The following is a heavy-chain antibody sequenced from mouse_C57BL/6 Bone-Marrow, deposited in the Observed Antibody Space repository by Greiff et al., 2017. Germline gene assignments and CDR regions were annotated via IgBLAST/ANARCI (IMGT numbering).Heavy chain of an antibody. CDR1: GYTFTSYW. D-gene: IGHD3-1*01. CDR2: IDPSDSYT. CDR3: ARSGEYFDV. Sequence: QVQLQQPGAELVKPGASVKLSCKASGYTFTSYWMQWVKQRPGQGLEWIGEIDPSDSYTNYNQKFKGKATLTVDTSSSTAYVQLSSLTSEDSAVYYCARSGEYFDVWGTGTTVTVSS. J-gene: IGHJ1*03. V-gene: IGHV1-50*01.